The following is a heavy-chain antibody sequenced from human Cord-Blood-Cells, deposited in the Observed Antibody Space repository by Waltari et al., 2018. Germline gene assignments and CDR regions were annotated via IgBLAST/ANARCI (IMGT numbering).Heavy chain of an antibody. J-gene: IGHJ6*03. D-gene: IGHD2-15*01. Sequence: QVQLQESGPGLVKPSQTLSLTCTVSGGSISSGDYYWSWIRQPPGKGLEWIGYIYYSGSTYYNPYLKSRVTISVDTSKNQFSLKLSSVTAADTAVYYCARVGCSGGSCYYYCYYMDVWGKGTTVTVSS. V-gene: IGHV4-30-4*08. CDR1: GGSISSGDYY. CDR2: IYYSGST. CDR3: ARVGCSGGSCYYYCYYMDV.